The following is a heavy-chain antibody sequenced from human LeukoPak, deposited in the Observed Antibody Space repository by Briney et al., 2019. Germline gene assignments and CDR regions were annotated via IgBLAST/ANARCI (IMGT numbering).Heavy chain of an antibody. V-gene: IGHV4-59*10. J-gene: IGHJ6*03. CDR2: IYTSGSN. Sequence: SETLSLTCAVYGGSLSAYYWTWIRQPAGKGLEWIGRIYTSGSNNYNPSLKSRVTMSVDTSKNQFSLKLSSVTAADTAVYFCARGRVSSSTWYSTYYYYFYMDVWGKGTTVTVSS. CDR1: GGSLSAYY. CDR3: ARGRVSSSTWYSTYYYYFYMDV. D-gene: IGHD5/OR15-5a*01.